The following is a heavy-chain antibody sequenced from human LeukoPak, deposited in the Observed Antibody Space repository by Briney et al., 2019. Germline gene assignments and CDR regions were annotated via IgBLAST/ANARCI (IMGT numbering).Heavy chain of an antibody. CDR2: ISSSGSYI. CDR1: GFTFSSYG. CDR3: ARLQWLQTGRDFLDY. D-gene: IGHD6-19*01. J-gene: IGHJ4*02. V-gene: IGHV3-21*06. Sequence: GGSLRLSCAASGFTFSSYGMHWVRQAPGKGLEWVSSISSSGSYIYYADSVKGRFTISRDNAKNSLDLQMNSLRVEDTAVYYCARLQWLQTGRDFLDYWGQGTLVTVSS.